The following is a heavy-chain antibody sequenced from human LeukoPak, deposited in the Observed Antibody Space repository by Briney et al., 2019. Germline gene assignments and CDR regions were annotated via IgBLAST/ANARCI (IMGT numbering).Heavy chain of an antibody. CDR3: ARGISFYHWFDP. CDR1: GYTFTSYA. J-gene: IGHJ5*02. CDR2: INTGNGNT. D-gene: IGHD3-16*01. Sequence: ASVKVSCKASGYTFTSYAIHWVRQAPGQRLEWMGWINTGNGNTKYSQKFQGRVTITRDTSASTAYMELSSLTSEDTAVYYCARGISFYHWFDPWGQGTLVTVSS. V-gene: IGHV1-3*04.